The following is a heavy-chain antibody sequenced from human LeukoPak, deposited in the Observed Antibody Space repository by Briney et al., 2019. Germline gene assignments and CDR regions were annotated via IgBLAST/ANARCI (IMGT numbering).Heavy chain of an antibody. CDR2: IIPIFGTA. V-gene: IGHV1-69*13. CDR1: GGTFSSYA. Sequence: GASVKVSCKASGGTFSSYAISWVRQAPGQGLEWMGGIIPIFGTASYAQKFQGRVTITADESTSTAYMELSSLRSEDTAVYYCARGGGYSYGHDYWGQGTLVTVSS. J-gene: IGHJ4*02. CDR3: ARGGGYSYGHDY. D-gene: IGHD5-18*01.